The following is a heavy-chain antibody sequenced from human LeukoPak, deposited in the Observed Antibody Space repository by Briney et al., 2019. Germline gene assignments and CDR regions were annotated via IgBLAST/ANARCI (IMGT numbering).Heavy chain of an antibody. CDR2: ISYDGGNK. V-gene: IGHV3-30-3*01. Sequence: GGSLRLSCAASGFTFSSYAMHWVRQAPGKGLEWVAVISYDGGNKYYADSVKGRFTISRDNSKNTLYPQMNSLRAEDTAVYYCAKDGNYYYDSRHDAFDIWGQGTMVTVSS. CDR1: GFTFSSYA. J-gene: IGHJ3*02. CDR3: AKDGNYYYDSRHDAFDI. D-gene: IGHD3-22*01.